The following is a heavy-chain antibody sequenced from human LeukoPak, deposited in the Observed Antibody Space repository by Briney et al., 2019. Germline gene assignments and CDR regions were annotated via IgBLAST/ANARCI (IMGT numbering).Heavy chain of an antibody. CDR3: ARDHEVTIFGVVIMPDY. J-gene: IGHJ4*02. D-gene: IGHD3-3*01. CDR2: IWYDGSNK. CDR1: GFTFSSYG. Sequence: PGKSLRLSCAASGFTFSSYGMHWVRQAPGKGLEWVAVIWYDGSNKYYADSVKGRFTISRDNSKNTLYLQMNSLRAEDTAVYYCARDHEVTIFGVVIMPDYWGQGTLVTVSS. V-gene: IGHV3-33*01.